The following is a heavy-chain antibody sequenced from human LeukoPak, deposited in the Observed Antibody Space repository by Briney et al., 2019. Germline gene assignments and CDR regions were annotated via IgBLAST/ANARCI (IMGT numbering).Heavy chain of an antibody. CDR1: GFTFSNYE. CDR2: ISSSGHTI. D-gene: IGHD2-8*01. V-gene: IGHV3-48*03. J-gene: IGHJ4*02. Sequence: GGSLRLSCAASGFTFSNYEMNWVRQAPGKGLEWLSYISSSGHTIYNADSVKGRFTISRDNAKNSLYLQMNSLRAEDTAVYYCARVKYCANGICYTRYYFDYWGQGTPVTVSS. CDR3: ARVKYCANGICYTRYYFDY.